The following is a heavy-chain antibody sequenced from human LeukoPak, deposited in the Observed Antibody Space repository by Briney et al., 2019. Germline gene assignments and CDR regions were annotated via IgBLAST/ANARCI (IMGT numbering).Heavy chain of an antibody. CDR3: ARTYVDGPLGQ. CDR2: INPNSGGT. CDR1: GYTFTGYY. D-gene: IGHD3-10*02. J-gene: IGHJ4*02. V-gene: IGHV1-2*02. Sequence: ASVKVSCKASGYTFTGYYMHWVRQAPGQGLEWMGWINPNSGGTSYAQKFQGRVTITADESTSTAYMELSSLRSEDTAVYYCARTYVDGPLGQWGQGTLVTVSS.